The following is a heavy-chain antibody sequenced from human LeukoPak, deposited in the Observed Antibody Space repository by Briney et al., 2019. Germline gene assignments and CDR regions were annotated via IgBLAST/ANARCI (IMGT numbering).Heavy chain of an antibody. CDR3: AKHRVAVAGV. CDR2: IRYDGSNK. D-gene: IGHD6-19*01. CDR1: GCIWGGCG. Sequence: GGSLRLSCPGWGCIWGGCGMDCPSQAPGKGLEWVAFIRYDGSNKYYADSVKGRFTISRDNSKNTLSLQMNSLRAEDTAVYYCAKHRVAVAGVWGQGTLVTVSS. V-gene: IGHV3-30*02. J-gene: IGHJ4*02.